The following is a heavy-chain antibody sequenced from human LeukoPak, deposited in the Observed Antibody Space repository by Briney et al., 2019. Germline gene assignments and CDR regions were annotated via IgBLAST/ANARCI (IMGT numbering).Heavy chain of an antibody. CDR2: IYPGDSDT. Sequence: GESLKISCKGSGYTFSSYWIGWLRQMPGKGLEWMGIIYPGDSDTRYSPSLQGQVTISVDTSIDTAYLQWSSLKASDTAIYYCARQSDFRLDYWGQGTLVTVSS. CDR1: GYTFSSYW. D-gene: IGHD3-3*01. V-gene: IGHV5-51*01. CDR3: ARQSDFRLDY. J-gene: IGHJ4*02.